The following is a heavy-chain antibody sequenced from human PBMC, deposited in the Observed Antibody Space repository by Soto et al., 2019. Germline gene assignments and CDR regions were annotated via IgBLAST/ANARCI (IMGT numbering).Heavy chain of an antibody. CDR1: GGTFSSYA. V-gene: IGHV1-69*01. CDR3: ARANYYDSSGYSPPGFDP. J-gene: IGHJ5*02. D-gene: IGHD3-22*01. Sequence: SVKVSFKASGGTFSSYAISLLRHAPGQGLEWMGGITPIFGTANYAQKFQGRVTITADESTSTAYMELSSLRSEDTAVYYCARANYYDSSGYSPPGFDPWGQGTLVTVSS. CDR2: ITPIFGTA.